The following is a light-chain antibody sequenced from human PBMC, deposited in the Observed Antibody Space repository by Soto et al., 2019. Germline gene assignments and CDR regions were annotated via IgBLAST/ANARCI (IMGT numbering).Light chain of an antibody. J-gene: IGKJ4*01. CDR2: KAS. Sequence: DIELAQSPSTLSASVEDRVTITCRASQSISSWLAWYQQKPGKAPKVLIYKASTLDSGVPSRFSGSGSGTEFTLTISSLQPDDFATYYCQQYHSYPLTFGGGTKWIS. V-gene: IGKV1-5*03. CDR1: QSISSW. CDR3: QQYHSYPLT.